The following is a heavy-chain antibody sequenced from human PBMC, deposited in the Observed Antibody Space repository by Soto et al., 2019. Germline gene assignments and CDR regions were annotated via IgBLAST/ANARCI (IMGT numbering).Heavy chain of an antibody. Sequence: QVQLVQSGAEVKNPGASVKVSCTSSGYHFISYGISWLRQAPGQGLEWMGWISPYNGHAEYAQKMQGRVTLTADTSTSTAYMELTSLTSDDTAVYYCARDRAAPVNNWFDPWGQGTLVTVSS. J-gene: IGHJ5*02. CDR1: GYHFISYG. CDR3: ARDRAAPVNNWFDP. CDR2: ISPYNGHA. D-gene: IGHD6-13*01. V-gene: IGHV1-18*01.